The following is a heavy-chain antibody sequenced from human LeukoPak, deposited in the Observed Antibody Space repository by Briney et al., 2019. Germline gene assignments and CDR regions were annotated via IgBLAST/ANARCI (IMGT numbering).Heavy chain of an antibody. CDR3: ARRSAYSISSGINS. Sequence: SETLSLTCAVYGESFSNYYWIWIRQPPGKGLEWIGKISHSGSTNYNPSLKSRVTISKDTSRDQFSLKMTSVTAADTAVYFCARRSAYSISSGINSWGQGTLVTVSS. CDR1: GESFSNYY. J-gene: IGHJ4*02. CDR2: ISHSGST. V-gene: IGHV4-34*01. D-gene: IGHD6-6*01.